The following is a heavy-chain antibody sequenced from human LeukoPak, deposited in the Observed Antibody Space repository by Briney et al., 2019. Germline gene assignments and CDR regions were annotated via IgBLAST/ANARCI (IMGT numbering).Heavy chain of an antibody. J-gene: IGHJ4*02. CDR1: GFTFSTYA. CDR2: ISGSGGST. D-gene: IGHD2-2*01. CDR3: VKDRCDRTTCPEV. Sequence: GGSLRLSCAASGFTFSTYAVNWVRQAPGKGLEWVSTISGSGGSTYYTDSVKGRFTISRDNSKNTLHLQMSSLRAEDTALYYCVKDRCDRTTCPEVWGQGTLVTVSS. V-gene: IGHV3-23*01.